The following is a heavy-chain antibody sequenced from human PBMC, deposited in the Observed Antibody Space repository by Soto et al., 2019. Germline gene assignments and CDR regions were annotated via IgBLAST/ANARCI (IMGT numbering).Heavy chain of an antibody. CDR1: GFTFSTYS. CDR2: ISSSSSTI. CDR3: ARDPLWGTAMVLWYFDL. J-gene: IGHJ2*01. Sequence: GGSLRLSCAASGFTFSTYSMNWVRQAPGKGLEWVSYISSSSSTIFYTDSVKGRFTVSRDNSKNTLYLQMNSLRAEDTAVYYCARDPLWGTAMVLWYFDLWGRGTLVTVSS. D-gene: IGHD5-18*01. V-gene: IGHV3-48*01.